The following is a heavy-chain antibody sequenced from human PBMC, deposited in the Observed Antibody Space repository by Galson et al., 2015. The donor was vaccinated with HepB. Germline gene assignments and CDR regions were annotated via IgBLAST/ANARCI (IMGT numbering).Heavy chain of an antibody. CDR1: GSSFSAYY. CDR3: ARPSAVDEYFCYAMDV. V-gene: IGHV1-2*02. J-gene: IGHJ6*02. CDR2: INPGSGAT. Sequence: SVKVSCKASGSSFSAYYMHWVRQAPGQGLEWMGWINPGSGATRYSQKFQGRVTMTKDTSISTAYMEVTRLRSDDTAVYYCARPSAVDEYFCYAMDVWGQGPAGTVSS. D-gene: IGHD6-19*01.